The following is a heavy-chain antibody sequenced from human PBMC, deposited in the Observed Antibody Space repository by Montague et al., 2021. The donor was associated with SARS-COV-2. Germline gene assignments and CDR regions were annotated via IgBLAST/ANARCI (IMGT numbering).Heavy chain of an antibody. V-gene: IGHV3-23*01. J-gene: IGHJ4*02. CDR2: ISGSGVYA. CDR1: GFTFSSYA. D-gene: IGHD6-13*01. Sequence: SLRLSCAASGFTFSSYAMSWVRQAPGKGLEWVSCISGSGVYAYYADSVKGRFTISRDNSKNTLYLQINSLRAEDTAVYYCASHPGYSSSWWGQGTLVIVSS. CDR3: ASHPGYSSSW.